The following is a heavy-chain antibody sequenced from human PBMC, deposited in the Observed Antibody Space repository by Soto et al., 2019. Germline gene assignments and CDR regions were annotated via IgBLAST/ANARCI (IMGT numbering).Heavy chain of an antibody. D-gene: IGHD4-4*01. CDR3: ARDGPIQQLGQSYQF. CDR1: GFPFTVFW. V-gene: IGHV3-7*01. J-gene: IGHJ1*01. CDR2: INQGGSET. Sequence: EVQLVESGGALVQPGGSLRLSCADSGFPFTVFWMSCVRRVPGKGLEWLANINQGGSETYYVDSVKGRLTISRDNAANLVYLEMNSLRAEDTAVYYCARDGPIQQLGQSYQFWGQGTLVTVSS.